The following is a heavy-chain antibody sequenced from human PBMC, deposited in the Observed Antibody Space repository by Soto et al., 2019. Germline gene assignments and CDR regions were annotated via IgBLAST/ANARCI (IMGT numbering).Heavy chain of an antibody. CDR1: GFSFTRYA. J-gene: IGHJ4*02. V-gene: IGHV3-23*01. CDR3: ARWSFLDY. Sequence: HPGGALRLSCAASGFSFTRYALSWVRQAPGKGLEWVSTISGSDGKTYYADSVKDRFSISRDTSKTTLYLQMNSLRVEDTAVYYCARWSFLDYWGQGTRVTVSS. CDR2: ISGSDGKT. D-gene: IGHD1-26*01.